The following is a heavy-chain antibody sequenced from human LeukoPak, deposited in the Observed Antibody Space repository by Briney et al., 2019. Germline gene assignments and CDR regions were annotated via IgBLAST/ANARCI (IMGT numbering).Heavy chain of an antibody. J-gene: IGHJ1*01. Sequence: SETLSLTCAVYGGSFSGYYWSWVRQPPGKGLEWIGEINHSGSTNYNPSLKSRVTISVDTSKNQFSLKLSSVTAADTAVYYCARGRGIARITMITHTGRANELRRGSEYFQHWGQGTLVTVSS. CDR1: GGSFSGYY. CDR3: ARGRGIARITMITHTGRANELRRGSEYFQH. CDR2: INHSGST. V-gene: IGHV4-34*01. D-gene: IGHD3-22*01.